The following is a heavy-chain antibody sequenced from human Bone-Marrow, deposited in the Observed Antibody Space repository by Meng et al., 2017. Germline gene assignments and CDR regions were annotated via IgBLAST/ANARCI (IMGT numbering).Heavy chain of an antibody. J-gene: IGHJ4*02. V-gene: IGHV1-69*05. Sequence: SVKVSCKASGGTFSSYAINWVRQAPGQRLEWMGGIIPIFGTANYAQKFQGRVTITTDESTSTAYMELSSLRSEDTAVYYCARVAYGSGSYYEIWGQGTLVTVSS. CDR3: ARVAYGSGSYYEI. CDR2: IIPIFGTA. D-gene: IGHD3-10*01. CDR1: GGTFSSYA.